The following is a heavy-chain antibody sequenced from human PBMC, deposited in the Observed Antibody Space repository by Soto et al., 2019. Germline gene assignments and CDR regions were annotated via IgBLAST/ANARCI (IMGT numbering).Heavy chain of an antibody. Sequence: SETLSLTCTVSGGSISSYYWSWIRQPPGKGLEWIGYIHHSGSTNYNPSLKSRVTISVDTSKNQFSLKLSSVTAADTAVYYCARDGGYCSSTSCYPLGYYGMDVWGQGTTVTAP. CDR1: GGSISSYY. CDR2: IHHSGST. V-gene: IGHV4-59*01. CDR3: ARDGGYCSSTSCYPLGYYGMDV. J-gene: IGHJ6*02. D-gene: IGHD2-2*01.